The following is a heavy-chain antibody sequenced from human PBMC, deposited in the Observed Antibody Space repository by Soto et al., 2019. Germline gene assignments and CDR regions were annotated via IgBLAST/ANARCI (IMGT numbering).Heavy chain of an antibody. CDR1: GFSLSTSGVG. D-gene: IGHD2-21*02. CDR2: IYWDGDR. Sequence: SGPTLVNPTQTLTLTCTLSGFSLSTSGVGVGWIRQPPGKALEWLALIYWDGDRRYSPSLKSRLTITKDTSKNQVVLTITNIDPVDTAIYYCARGTYFGTDCNYHFYSFGQGTLVTGS. V-gene: IGHV2-5*02. CDR3: ARGTYFGTDCNYHFYS. J-gene: IGHJ4*02.